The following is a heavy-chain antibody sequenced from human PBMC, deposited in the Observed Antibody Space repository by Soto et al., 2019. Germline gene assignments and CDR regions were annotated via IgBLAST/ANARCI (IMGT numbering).Heavy chain of an antibody. Sequence: ETRSLSCTVSGGSVSRRSYSWGWIRQSPRKGLEWIGTIYSSENTYYNPSLLSRVTISVDTSKNESSVRLSSVTAADTAVYYCARLIGYCLRTKCYTYF. CDR1: GGSVSRRSYS. CDR3: ARLIGYCLRTKCYTYF. V-gene: IGHV4-39*01. CDR2: IYSSENT. J-gene: IGHJ4*01. D-gene: IGHD2-2*03.